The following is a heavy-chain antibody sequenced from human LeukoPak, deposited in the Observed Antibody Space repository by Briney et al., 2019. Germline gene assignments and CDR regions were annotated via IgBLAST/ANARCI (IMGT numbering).Heavy chain of an antibody. CDR3: ARQGVRGVYYFDY. J-gene: IGHJ4*02. Sequence: GESLKISCKGSGYSFTSYWISWVRQMPGKGLGWMGRIDPGDSYTNYSPSFQGHVTISADKSISTAYLQWSSLKASDTAMYYCARQGVRGVYYFDYWGQGTLVTVSS. CDR2: IDPGDSYT. CDR1: GYSFTSYW. V-gene: IGHV5-10-1*01. D-gene: IGHD3-10*01.